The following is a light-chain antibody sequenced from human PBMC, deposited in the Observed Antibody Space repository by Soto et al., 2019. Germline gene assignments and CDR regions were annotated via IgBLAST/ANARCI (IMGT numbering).Light chain of an antibody. J-gene: IGKJ1*01. Sequence: DIQMTQSPSSLSASVGDRVPITCRASQGISNYLAWYQQKPGTAPKVLIYHASNLQSGVPSRFSGSGSGTEFTLTISSLQPDDFATYYCQQYNSYSFGQGTKVDIK. V-gene: IGKV1-16*01. CDR2: HAS. CDR1: QGISNY. CDR3: QQYNSYS.